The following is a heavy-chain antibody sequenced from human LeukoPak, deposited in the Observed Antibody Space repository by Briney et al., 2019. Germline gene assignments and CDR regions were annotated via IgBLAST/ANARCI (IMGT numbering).Heavy chain of an antibody. Sequence: GGSLRLSCAASGYTFSSYGMHWVRQAPGKGLEWVAVISYDGSNKYYADSVKGRFTISRDNSKNTLYLQMNSLRAEDTAVYYCAKASSPPDCSGGSCYSSPLDYWGQGTLVTVSS. CDR2: ISYDGSNK. V-gene: IGHV3-30*18. J-gene: IGHJ4*02. CDR3: AKASSPPDCSGGSCYSSPLDY. D-gene: IGHD2-15*01. CDR1: GYTFSSYG.